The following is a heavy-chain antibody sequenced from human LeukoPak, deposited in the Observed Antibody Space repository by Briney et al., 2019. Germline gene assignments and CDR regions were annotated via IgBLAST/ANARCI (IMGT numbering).Heavy chain of an antibody. D-gene: IGHD4-17*01. CDR3: ARGEIAYGDGYYYGMDV. CDR1: GYTFTSYG. Sequence: ASVKVSCKASGYTFTSYGISWVRQAPGQGLEWMGWISAYNGNTNYAQKLHGRVTMTTDTSTSTAFMELRSLRSDDTAVYYCARGEIAYGDGYYYGMDVWGQGTTVTVSS. J-gene: IGHJ6*02. CDR2: ISAYNGNT. V-gene: IGHV1-18*01.